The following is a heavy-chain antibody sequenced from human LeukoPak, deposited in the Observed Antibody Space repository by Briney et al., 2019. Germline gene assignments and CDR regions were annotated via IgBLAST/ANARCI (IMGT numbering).Heavy chain of an antibody. CDR1: GFTFDDYA. Sequence: PGRSLRLSCAASGFTFDDYAMHWVRQAPGKGLEWVSGISWNSGSIGYADSVKGRFTISRDNAKNSLYLQMNSLRAEDTALYYCAKDIWFDARYCSGGSCYGGAFDIWGQGTMVTVSS. D-gene: IGHD2-15*01. J-gene: IGHJ3*02. CDR3: AKDIWFDARYCSGGSCYGGAFDI. CDR2: ISWNSGSI. V-gene: IGHV3-9*01.